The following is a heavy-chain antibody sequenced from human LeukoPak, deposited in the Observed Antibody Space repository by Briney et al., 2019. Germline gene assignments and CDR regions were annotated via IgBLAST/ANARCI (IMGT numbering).Heavy chain of an antibody. V-gene: IGHV3-7*01. CDR2: IKQDGSEK. CDR3: ARDGSVFWSGYYYMDV. Sequence: VGSLRLSCAASGFTFSSYWMSWVRQAPGKGLEWVANIKQDGSEKYYVDSVKGRFTISRDNAKNSLFLQMNSLRAEDTAMYYCARDGSVFWSGYYYMDVWGKGTTVTVSS. D-gene: IGHD3-3*01. CDR1: GFTFSSYW. J-gene: IGHJ6*03.